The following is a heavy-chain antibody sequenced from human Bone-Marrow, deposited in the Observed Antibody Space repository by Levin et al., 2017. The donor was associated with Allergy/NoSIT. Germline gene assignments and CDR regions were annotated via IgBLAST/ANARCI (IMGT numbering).Heavy chain of an antibody. D-gene: IGHD2-21*01. CDR2: VYQTGNT. V-gene: IGHV4-59*08. J-gene: IGHJ4*02. CDR3: ARTYYGSLHLDH. Sequence: SETLSLTCDVSGGAISSHYWNWIRQPPGKGLEWIGYVYQTGNTNLNPSLKSRLTMSVDTSNNQVSLRLSSVTAADTAVYYCARTYYGSLHLDHWGQGILVTVSS. CDR1: GGAISSHY.